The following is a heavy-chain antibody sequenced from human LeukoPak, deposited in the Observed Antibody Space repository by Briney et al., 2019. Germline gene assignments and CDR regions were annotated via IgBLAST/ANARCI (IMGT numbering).Heavy chain of an antibody. Sequence: ASVKVSCKASGYTFTSYYMHWVRQAPGQGLEWMGIINPSGGSTSYAQKFQGRVTMTRDTSTSTVYMELSSLRSEDTAVYYCARDYSPLVHYYYGMDVWGQGTTVTVSS. CDR2: INPSGGST. D-gene: IGHD6-6*01. V-gene: IGHV1-46*01. J-gene: IGHJ6*02. CDR1: GYTFTSYY. CDR3: ARDYSPLVHYYYGMDV.